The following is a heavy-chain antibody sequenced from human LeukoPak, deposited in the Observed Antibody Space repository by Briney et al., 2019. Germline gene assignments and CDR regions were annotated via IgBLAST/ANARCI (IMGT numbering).Heavy chain of an antibody. V-gene: IGHV4-39*01. Sequence: SETLSLTCTVSGGSISSNNYYWAWIRQPPGKGLEWIGTIAYSGNSYYNPSLKSRVTISADTSKNQFSLTLTSVTAADTAVYYCARHASHCTIGNCYRWFDPWGQRTLVTVSS. D-gene: IGHD2-8*01. CDR3: ARHASHCTIGNCYRWFDP. J-gene: IGHJ5*02. CDR2: IAYSGNS. CDR1: GGSISSNNYY.